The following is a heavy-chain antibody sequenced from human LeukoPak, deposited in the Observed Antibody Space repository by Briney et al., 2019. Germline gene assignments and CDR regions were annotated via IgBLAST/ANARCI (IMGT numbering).Heavy chain of an antibody. Sequence: PGGSLRLSCAASGFTFSNYAMSWVRQAPGKGLEWVSAISGSGDNTYYADSVKGRFTISRDNSKNTLFLQMNSLRAEDTAVYYCAKGGSSGSYYSFDYWGQGTLATVSS. CDR3: AKGGSSGSYYSFDY. CDR1: GFTFSNYA. D-gene: IGHD1-26*01. J-gene: IGHJ4*02. CDR2: ISGSGDNT. V-gene: IGHV3-23*01.